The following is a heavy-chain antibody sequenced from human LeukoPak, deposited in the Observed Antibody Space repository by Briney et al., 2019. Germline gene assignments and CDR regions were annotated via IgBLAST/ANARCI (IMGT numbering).Heavy chain of an antibody. J-gene: IGHJ4*02. V-gene: IGHV3-23*01. CDR3: AKHLASYCSGTSCYDAFDY. CDR2: SSGSSGGST. Sequence: GGSLRLSCAASGFTFSYYAMSWVRQGPGKGLEWVSVSSGSSGGSTYYADSVKGRFTISRDNSKNTLYVQMNSLRAEDTAIYYCAKHLASYCSGTSCYDAFDYWGQGTLVTVSS. CDR1: GFTFSYYA. D-gene: IGHD2-2*01.